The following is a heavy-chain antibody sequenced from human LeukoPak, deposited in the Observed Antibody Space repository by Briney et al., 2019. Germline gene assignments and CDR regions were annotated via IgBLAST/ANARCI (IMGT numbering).Heavy chain of an antibody. V-gene: IGHV1-69*04. CDR1: GASFSSSG. D-gene: IGHD3-3*01. CDR3: AREEEWRNYIDD. Sequence: SVKVSCKASGASFSSSGFSWVRQAPGQGLEWMGRIIPILGIGTYAQNLQGRVTITADKSASTVSMELSSLRSEDTAVYYCAREEEWRNYIDDWGQGALVTVSS. J-gene: IGHJ4*02. CDR2: IIPILGIG.